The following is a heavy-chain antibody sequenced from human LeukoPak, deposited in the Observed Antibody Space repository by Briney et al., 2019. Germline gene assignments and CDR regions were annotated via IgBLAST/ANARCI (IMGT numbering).Heavy chain of an antibody. D-gene: IGHD2-21*02. J-gene: IGHJ3*01. V-gene: IGHV5-51*01. CDR1: GYSFTTYW. Sequence: RGESLKISCKGSGYSFTTYWIGWVRQMPGKGLEWMGIIYPGDSDTRYSPSFRGQVTISADKSISTAYLQWRSLKASDTAMYYCARAPLHIVVVPAFPGPFEVWGQGTMVTVST. CDR3: ARAPLHIVVVPAFPGPFEV. CDR2: IYPGDSDT.